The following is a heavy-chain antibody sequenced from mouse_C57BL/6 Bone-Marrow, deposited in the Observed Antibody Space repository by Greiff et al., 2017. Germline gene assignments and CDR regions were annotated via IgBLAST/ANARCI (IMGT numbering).Heavy chain of an antibody. CDR2: ISDGGSYT. CDR1: GFTFSSYA. CDR3: ARALGNYFDY. D-gene: IGHD4-1*01. J-gene: IGHJ2*01. Sequence: EVKVEESGGGLVKPGGSLKLSCAASGFTFSSYAMSWVRQTPEKRLEWVATISDGGSYTYYPDNVKGRFTISRDNAKNNLYLQMSHLKSEDTAMYYCARALGNYFDYWGQGTTLTVSS. V-gene: IGHV5-4*03.